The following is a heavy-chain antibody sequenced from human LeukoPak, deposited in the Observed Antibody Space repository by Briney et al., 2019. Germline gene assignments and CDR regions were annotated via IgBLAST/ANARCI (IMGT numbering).Heavy chain of an antibody. D-gene: IGHD2-21*02. V-gene: IGHV3-9*01. CDR1: GFTFGDYA. J-gene: IGHJ2*01. CDR3: AKDYCGGDCYSGWYFDL. CDR2: ISYNSDTI. Sequence: TGGSLRLSCAASGFTFGDYAMHWVRQAPGKGLEWVSGISYNSDTIAYADSVKGRFTISRDNAKNSLYLQMNSLRAEDTALYYCAKDYCGGDCYSGWYFDLWGRGTLVTVSS.